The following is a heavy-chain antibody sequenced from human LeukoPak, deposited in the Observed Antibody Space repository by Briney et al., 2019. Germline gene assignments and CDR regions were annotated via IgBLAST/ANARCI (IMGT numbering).Heavy chain of an antibody. D-gene: IGHD3-9*01. V-gene: IGHV4-39*07. CDR3: ARDKGHFDVDY. Sequence: PSETLSLTCTVSGGSISSSGCYWGWIRQPPGKGLEWMGSIDYSGNTYYIPSLKSRLTISLDTSKNRFSLKLSSVTAADTAVYYCARDKGHFDVDYWGQGTLVTVSS. CDR2: IDYSGNT. J-gene: IGHJ4*02. CDR1: GGSISSSGCY.